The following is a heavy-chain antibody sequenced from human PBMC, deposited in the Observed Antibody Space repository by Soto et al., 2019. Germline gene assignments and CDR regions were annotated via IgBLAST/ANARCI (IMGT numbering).Heavy chain of an antibody. CDR3: ARDGIVLMVYATHFDY. J-gene: IGHJ4*02. V-gene: IGHV3-7*01. D-gene: IGHD2-8*01. CDR1: GFTFSSFW. CDR2: VNQDGSEK. Sequence: EVQVVESGGGLVQPGGSLRLSCAASGFTFSSFWMSWVRQAPGKGLEWVANVNQDGSEKYHVDSVKGRFTISRDNAKNSLYLQMNSLRAEDTAVYYCARDGIVLMVYATHFDYWGQGTLVTVSS.